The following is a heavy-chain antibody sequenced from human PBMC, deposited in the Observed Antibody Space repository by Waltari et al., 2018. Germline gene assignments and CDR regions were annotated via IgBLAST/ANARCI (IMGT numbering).Heavy chain of an antibody. CDR2: ISSNGAGT. Sequence: EVQLLEFGGGLVQPGESLRLSCTASGFTFNSYAMSWVRQAPGKGLEWVSSISSNGAGTYYANSVKGRFTISRDNSKNTLYLQINSLRAEDTAIYYCVKDRPDWPIDYWGQGTLVTVSS. V-gene: IGHV3-23*01. J-gene: IGHJ4*02. D-gene: IGHD3-9*01. CDR3: VKDRPDWPIDY. CDR1: GFTFNSYA.